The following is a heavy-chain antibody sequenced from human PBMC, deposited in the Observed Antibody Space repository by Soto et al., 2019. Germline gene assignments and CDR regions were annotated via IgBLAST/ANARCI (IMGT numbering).Heavy chain of an antibody. J-gene: IGHJ6*03. CDR2: IYYSGST. V-gene: IGHV4-59*01. CDR1: GGSINIYY. CDR3: ARVPYYYYYYYMDV. Sequence: PSETLPLTCTVSGGSINIYYWSRFCKPPGKGLERIGYIYYSGSTNYNPSLKSRATISVDTSKNQFSLKLSSVTAADTAVYYCARVPYYYYYYYMDVWGKGTTVTVS.